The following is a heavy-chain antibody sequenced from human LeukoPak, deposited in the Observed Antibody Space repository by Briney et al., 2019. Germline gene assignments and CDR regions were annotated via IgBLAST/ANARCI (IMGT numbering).Heavy chain of an antibody. V-gene: IGHV3-33*01. CDR1: GFTFSSFG. J-gene: IGHJ4*02. CDR2: IWYDGNNK. Sequence: GGSLRLSCAAAGFTFSSFGMHWVRQAPGKGLEWVAVIWYDGNNKYYADSVKGRFTISRDNSKNTLYLQMNSLRAEDTAVYYCARAFTSTGYYYVEYWGQGTLVTVSS. CDR3: ARAFTSTGYYYVEY. D-gene: IGHD3-22*01.